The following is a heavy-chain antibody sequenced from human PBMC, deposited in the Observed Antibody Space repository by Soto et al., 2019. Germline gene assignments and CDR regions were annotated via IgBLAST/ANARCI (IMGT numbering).Heavy chain of an antibody. CDR3: AKPGSSTYWYFDL. CDR1: GFTFSSYA. D-gene: IGHD1-26*01. J-gene: IGHJ2*01. CDR2: ISGSGGST. Sequence: EVQLLESGGGLVQPGGSLRLSCAASGFTFSSYAMSWVRQAPGKGLEWVSAISGSGGSTYYADSVKGRFIISRDNSKNTLYLQMNSLRAEDTAVYYCAKPGSSTYWYFDLWGRGTLVTVSS. V-gene: IGHV3-23*01.